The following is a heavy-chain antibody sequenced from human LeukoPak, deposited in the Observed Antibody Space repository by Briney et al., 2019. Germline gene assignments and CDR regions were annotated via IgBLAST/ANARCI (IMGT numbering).Heavy chain of an antibody. CDR3: ARSRAGYSYGCANFDY. Sequence: ASVKVSCKASGGTFSSYAISWVRQAPGQGLEWMGGIIPIFGTANYAQKFQGRVTITTDESTSTAYMELSSLRSEDTAVYYCARSRAGYSYGCANFDYWGQGTLVTVSS. V-gene: IGHV1-69*05. CDR1: GGTFSSYA. D-gene: IGHD5-18*01. J-gene: IGHJ4*02. CDR2: IIPIFGTA.